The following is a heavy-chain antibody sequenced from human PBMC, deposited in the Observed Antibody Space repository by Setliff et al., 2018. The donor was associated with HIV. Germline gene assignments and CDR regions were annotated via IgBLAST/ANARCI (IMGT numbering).Heavy chain of an antibody. V-gene: IGHV4-39*01. CDR1: GGSISSSSYY. CDR2: IYYSGST. J-gene: IGHJ4*02. CDR3: ASLTTDRFLEWLFVY. Sequence: SKTLSLTCTVSGGSISSSSYYWGWIRQPPGKGLEWIGSIYYSGSTYYNPSLKTRVTISVDTSRNQFSLKLSSVTAADTAVYYCASLTTDRFLEWLFVYWGQGTLVTVSS. D-gene: IGHD3-3*01.